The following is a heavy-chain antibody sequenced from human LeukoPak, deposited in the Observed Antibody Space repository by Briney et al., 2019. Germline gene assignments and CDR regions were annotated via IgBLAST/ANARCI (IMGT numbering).Heavy chain of an antibody. CDR1: GFNFREYA. V-gene: IGHV3-21*01. CDR3: ARTVTPAFDI. J-gene: IGHJ3*02. Sequence: PGRSLRLSCKGSGFNFREYAIHWVRQAPGKGLEWVSSISSSSSYIYYADSVKGRFTISRDNAKNSLYLQMNSLRAEDTAVYYCARTVTPAFDIWGQGTMVTVSS. CDR2: ISSSSSYI. D-gene: IGHD4-17*01.